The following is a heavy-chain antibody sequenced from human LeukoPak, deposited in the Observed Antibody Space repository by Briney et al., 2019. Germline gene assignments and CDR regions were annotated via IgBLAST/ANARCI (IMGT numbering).Heavy chain of an antibody. CDR3: ARMVPTLSGDHLFFDY. Sequence: GSLRLSCAASGFTFSSYSMNWVRQAPGKGLEWIGSIYYSGSTYYNPSLKSRVTISVDTSKNQFSLKLSSVTAADTAVYYCARMVPTLSGDHLFFDYWGQGTLVTVSS. V-gene: IGHV4-59*05. J-gene: IGHJ4*02. CDR1: GFTFSSYSMN. D-gene: IGHD2-8*01. CDR2: IYYSGST.